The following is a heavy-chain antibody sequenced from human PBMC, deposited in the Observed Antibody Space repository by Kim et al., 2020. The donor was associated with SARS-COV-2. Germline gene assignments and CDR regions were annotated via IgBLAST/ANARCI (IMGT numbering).Heavy chain of an antibody. V-gene: IGHV1-18*01. J-gene: IGHJ4*02. CDR3: AGDHLVDY. Sequence: NGNTNYAQKLQGRVTMTTDTSTSTAYMELRSLRSDDTAVYYCAGDHLVDYWGQGTLVTVSS. CDR2: NGNT.